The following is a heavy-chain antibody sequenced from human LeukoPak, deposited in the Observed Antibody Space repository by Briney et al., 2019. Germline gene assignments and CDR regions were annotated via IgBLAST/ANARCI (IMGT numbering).Heavy chain of an antibody. D-gene: IGHD3-22*01. Sequence: ASVKVSCKASGYTFTGYYMHWVRQAPGQGLEWMGRINPNRGGTNYAQKFQGRVTMTRDTSISTAYMELSRLRSDDTAVYYCATYYYDSSGYSTDYWGQGTLVTVSS. CDR2: INPNRGGT. CDR1: GYTFTGYY. V-gene: IGHV1-2*06. CDR3: ATYYYDSSGYSTDY. J-gene: IGHJ4*02.